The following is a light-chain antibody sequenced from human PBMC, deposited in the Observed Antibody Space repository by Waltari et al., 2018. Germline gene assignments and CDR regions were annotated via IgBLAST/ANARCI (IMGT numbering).Light chain of an antibody. Sequence: DIQMTQSPPTLTASVGDRVTITCRASQRVSYWLAWYQQKPGKAPKLLIYDASSLESGVPSRFSGSGSGTEFTLTINSLQTDDFATYYCQQYNSYSYTFGQGTKLEI. V-gene: IGKV1-5*01. CDR2: DAS. J-gene: IGKJ2*01. CDR3: QQYNSYSYT. CDR1: QRVSYW.